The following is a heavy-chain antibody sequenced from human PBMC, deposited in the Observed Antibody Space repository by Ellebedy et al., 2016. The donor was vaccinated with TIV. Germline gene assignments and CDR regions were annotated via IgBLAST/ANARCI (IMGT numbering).Heavy chain of an antibody. CDR1: GYSFSSYN. V-gene: IGHV1-3*01. CDR3: ARSTYADLDF. J-gene: IGHJ1*01. D-gene: IGHD3-16*01. CDR2: IHAGTGNT. Sequence: ASVKVSXKASGYSFSSYNIHWVRQAPGQSLEWLGFIHAGTGNTKYSLKFQGTVTFSRETSANVAYMELTSLMSEDTAIYYCARSTYADLDFWGQGTLVTVSS.